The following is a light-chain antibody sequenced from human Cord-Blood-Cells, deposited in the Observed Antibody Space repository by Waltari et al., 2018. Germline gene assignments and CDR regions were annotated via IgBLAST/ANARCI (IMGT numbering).Light chain of an antibody. CDR3: QQSYSTPFT. CDR2: AAS. Sequence: DIQMNQSPSSLSASVGDRVTITCRASQSISSYLNWYQQKPGKAPKLLIYAASSLHSGVPSRFSGSGSGTDFTLTISSLQPEDFATYYCQQSYSTPFTFGPGTKVDIK. CDR1: QSISSY. J-gene: IGKJ3*01. V-gene: IGKV1-39*01.